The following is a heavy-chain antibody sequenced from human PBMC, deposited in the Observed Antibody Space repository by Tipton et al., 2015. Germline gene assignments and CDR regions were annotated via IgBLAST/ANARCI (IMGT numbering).Heavy chain of an antibody. CDR1: GAFINSYY. CDR3: ARGSAILGVVNPTCDY. Sequence: TLSLTCTVSGAFINSYYWSWIRQPPGKGLEWVGYIHYSGSINYNPSLKSRVTISIDTSRTQFSLKLTSVTTADTAVYYCARGSAILGVVNPTCDYWGQGTLVTVSS. J-gene: IGHJ4*02. D-gene: IGHD3-3*01. V-gene: IGHV4-59*01. CDR2: IHYSGSI.